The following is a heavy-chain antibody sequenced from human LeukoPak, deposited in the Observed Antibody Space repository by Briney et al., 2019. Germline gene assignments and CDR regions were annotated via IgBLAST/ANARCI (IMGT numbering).Heavy chain of an antibody. J-gene: IGHJ5*02. CDR3: ARGSYYYGSGSYYWFDP. D-gene: IGHD3-10*01. CDR1: GFTFSSYG. Sequence: NPGGSLRLSCAASGFTFSSYGMNWVRQAPGKGLEWVSSSSSSSYIYYADSVKGRFTISRDNAKNSLYLQMNSLRAEDTAVYYCARGSYYYGSGSYYWFDPWGQGTLVTVSS. V-gene: IGHV3-21*01. CDR2: SSSSSYI.